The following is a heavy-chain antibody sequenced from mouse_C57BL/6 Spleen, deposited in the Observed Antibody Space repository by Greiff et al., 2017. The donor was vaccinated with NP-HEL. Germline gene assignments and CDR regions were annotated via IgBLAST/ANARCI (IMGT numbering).Heavy chain of an antibody. CDR2: IDPSDSYT. Sequence: QVQLKESGAELVRPGTSVKLSCKASGYTFTSYWMHWVKQRPGQGLEWIGVIDPSDSYTNYNQKFKGKATLTVDTSSSTAYMQLSSLTSEDSAVYYCASPITTVVAREYYYAMDYWGQGTSVTVSS. J-gene: IGHJ4*01. CDR3: ASPITTVVAREYYYAMDY. D-gene: IGHD1-1*01. V-gene: IGHV1-59*01. CDR1: GYTFTSYW.